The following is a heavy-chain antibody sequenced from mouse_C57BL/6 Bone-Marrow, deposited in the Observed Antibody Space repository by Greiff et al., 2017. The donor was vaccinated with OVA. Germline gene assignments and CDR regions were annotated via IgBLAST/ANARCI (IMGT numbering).Heavy chain of an antibody. V-gene: IGHV3-6*01. J-gene: IGHJ2*01. CDR1: GYSITSGYY. CDR3: ANYFDY. CDR2: ISYDGSN. Sequence: DVKLQESGPGLVKPSQSLSLTRSVTGYSITSGYYWNWIRQFPGNKLEWMGYISYDGSNNYNPSLKNRISITRDTSKNQFFLKLNSVTTEDTATYYCANYFDYWGQGTTLTVSS.